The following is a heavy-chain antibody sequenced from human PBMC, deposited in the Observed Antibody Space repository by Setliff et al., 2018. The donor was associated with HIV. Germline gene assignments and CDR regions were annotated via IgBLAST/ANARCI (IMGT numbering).Heavy chain of an antibody. CDR2: LYQSGSA. J-gene: IGHJ4*02. V-gene: IGHV4-38-2*02. Sequence: KASETRSLTCTVSYYSIRSEYYWGWVRQPPGKGLEWIGSLYQSGSAYYNPSLKSRVTMSVDTSKDQFSLRLRSVTAADTAVYYCVRLNTFILYTDYWGQGILVTVSS. CDR1: YYSIRSEYY. CDR3: VRLNTFILYTDY. D-gene: IGHD3-16*01.